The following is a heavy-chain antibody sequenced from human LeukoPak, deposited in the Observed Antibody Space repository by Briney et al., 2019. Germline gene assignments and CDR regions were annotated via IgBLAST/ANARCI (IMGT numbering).Heavy chain of an antibody. D-gene: IGHD3-22*01. CDR1: GDSVSSNSAT. Sequence: SQTLSLTCAISGDSVSSNSATWNWIRQSPSRGLEWLVRAYYRSKWYNDYAVSVKSRITINPDTSKNQFSLQLNSVTPEDTAVYYCARGDYDSSGYYYSTGLETWGQGTMVTVSS. CDR3: ARGDYDSSGYYYSTGLET. V-gene: IGHV6-1*01. J-gene: IGHJ3*01. CDR2: AYYRSKWYN.